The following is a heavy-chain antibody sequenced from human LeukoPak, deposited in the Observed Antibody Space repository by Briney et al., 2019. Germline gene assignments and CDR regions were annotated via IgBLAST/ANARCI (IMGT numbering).Heavy chain of an antibody. D-gene: IGHD6-19*01. CDR3: ARTLYVYSSGWIDY. J-gene: IGHJ4*02. Sequence: SVKVSCKASGGTFSSYTISWVRQAPGQGLEWMGGVIPFLGTANYAQKFQGRVTITADKSTSTAYMELSSLRSEDTAVYYCARTLYVYSSGWIDYWGQGTLVTVSS. CDR1: GGTFSSYT. CDR2: VIPFLGTA. V-gene: IGHV1-69*06.